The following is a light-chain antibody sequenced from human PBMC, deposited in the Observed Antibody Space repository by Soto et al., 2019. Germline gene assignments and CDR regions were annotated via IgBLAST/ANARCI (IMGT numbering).Light chain of an antibody. CDR3: QQRSNWPTIT. CDR2: EAS. CDR1: QSVISY. J-gene: IGKJ5*01. Sequence: IVLTQSPATLSLSPGERATLSCRASQSVISYLAWYQQKPGQAPRLIXYEASNRANGIPARFSGSGSGADLTLTISSLEPEDFAVYYCQQRSNWPTITFGQGTRLEIK. V-gene: IGKV3-11*01.